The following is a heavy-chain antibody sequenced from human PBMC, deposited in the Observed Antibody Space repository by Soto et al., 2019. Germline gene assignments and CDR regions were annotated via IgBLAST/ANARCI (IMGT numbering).Heavy chain of an antibody. CDR3: ASPTTSPSPFDY. CDR2: ISYDGSNK. J-gene: IGHJ4*02. V-gene: IGHV3-30-3*01. D-gene: IGHD1-1*01. Sequence: GGSLRLSCAASGFTFSSYAMHWVRQAPGKGLEWVAVISYDGSNKYYADSVKGRFTISRDNSKNTLYLQMNSLRAEDTAVYYCASPTTSPSPFDYWGQGTLVTVSS. CDR1: GFTFSSYA.